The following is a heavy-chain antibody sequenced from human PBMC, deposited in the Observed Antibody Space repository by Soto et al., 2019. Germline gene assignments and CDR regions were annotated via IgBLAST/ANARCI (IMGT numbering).Heavy chain of an antibody. Sequence: PWGSLRLSCAASGFTFSSYAVHWFRHSPGKWLEWVAVISYDGSNKYYVDSVKGRFTISRDNSKNTLYLQMNSLRAEDTAVYYCARERKDRNYGGNSGAFDIWGQGTMVTVSS. V-gene: IGHV3-30-3*01. CDR2: ISYDGSNK. CDR3: ARERKDRNYGGNSGAFDI. J-gene: IGHJ3*02. D-gene: IGHD4-17*01. CDR1: GFTFSSYA.